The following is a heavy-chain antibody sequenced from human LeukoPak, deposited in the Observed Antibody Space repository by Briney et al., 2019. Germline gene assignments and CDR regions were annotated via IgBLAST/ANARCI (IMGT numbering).Heavy chain of an antibody. CDR2: IYYSGST. V-gene: IGHV4-59*01. CDR1: GGSISGYY. D-gene: IGHD2-15*01. Sequence: SETLSLTCTVSGGSISGYYWSWIRQPPGKGLQWIGYIYYSGSTKYNPSVNSRVSISVDTSKNQFSLKLSSVTAADTAMYYCARGDNGYCNGGSCYSPRIWGQGTMVTVSS. CDR3: ARGDNGYCNGGSCYSPRI. J-gene: IGHJ3*02.